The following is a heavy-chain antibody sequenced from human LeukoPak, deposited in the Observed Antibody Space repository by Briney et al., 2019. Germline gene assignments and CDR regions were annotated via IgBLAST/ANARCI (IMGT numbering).Heavy chain of an antibody. Sequence: GASVKVSCKASGYTFTTHGISWVRQAPGQGLEWMGWSSAYNSNTNYAQKFQGRVTMTTDTSTSTAYMELRSLRCDDTAVYYCVRGVRTASDSEYGHWGQGTLVTVSS. J-gene: IGHJ4*02. D-gene: IGHD2-8*02. CDR2: SSAYNSNT. CDR3: VRGVRTASDSEYGH. CDR1: GYTFTTHG. V-gene: IGHV1-18*01.